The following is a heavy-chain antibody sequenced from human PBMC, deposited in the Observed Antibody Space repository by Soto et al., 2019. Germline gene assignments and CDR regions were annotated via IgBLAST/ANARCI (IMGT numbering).Heavy chain of an antibody. D-gene: IGHD2-2*01. CDR3: ARFMTYCSSTSCQPGFDP. CDR1: GGSISSYY. V-gene: IGHV4-59*01. CDR2: IYYSGST. Sequence: QVQLQESGPGLVKPSETLSLTCTVSGGSISSYYWSWIRQPPGKGLEWIGYIYYSGSTNYNPSLKSRVTISVDTSKNQFSLKLSSVTAADTAVYYCARFMTYCSSTSCQPGFDPWGQGTLVTVSS. J-gene: IGHJ5*02.